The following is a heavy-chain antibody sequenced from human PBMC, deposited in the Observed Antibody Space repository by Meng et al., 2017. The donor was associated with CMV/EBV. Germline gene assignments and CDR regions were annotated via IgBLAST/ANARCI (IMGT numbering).Heavy chain of an antibody. J-gene: IGHJ5*02. CDR3: ARDRYQLLVSVGRFNWFDP. V-gene: IGHV1-69*05. CDR2: IIPIFGTA. D-gene: IGHD2-2*01. Sequence: SVKVSCKASGGTFSSYAISWVRQAPGQGLEWMGGIIPIFGTANYAQKFQGRVTITTDDSTSTAYMELSSLRSEDTAVYYCARDRYQLLVSVGRFNWFDPWGQGTLVTVSS. CDR1: GGTFSSYA.